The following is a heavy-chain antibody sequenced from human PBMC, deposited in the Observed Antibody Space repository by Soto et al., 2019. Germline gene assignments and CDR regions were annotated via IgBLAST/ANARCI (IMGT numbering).Heavy chain of an antibody. V-gene: IGHV4-59*01. J-gene: IGHJ4*02. CDR2: IYYSGST. CDR1: GGSISSYY. Sequence: SETLSLTCTVSGGSISSYYWSWIRQPPGKGLEWIGYIYYSGSTNYNPSLKSRVTISVDTSKNQFSLKLSSVTATDTAVYYCARGNYGTPFDYWGQGTLVTVSS. D-gene: IGHD3-10*01. CDR3: ARGNYGTPFDY.